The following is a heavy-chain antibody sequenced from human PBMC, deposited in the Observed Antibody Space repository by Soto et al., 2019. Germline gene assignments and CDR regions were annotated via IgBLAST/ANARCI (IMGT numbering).Heavy chain of an antibody. CDR1: GGTFSSYA. V-gene: IGHV1-69*13. CDR2: IIPIFGTA. CDR3: ARDTLSRDRYCSSTSCYCRYFDY. Sequence: SVKVSCKASGGTFSSYAISWVRQAPGQGLEWMGGIIPIFGTANYAQKFQGRVTITADESTSTAYMELSSLRSEDTAVYYCARDTLSRDRYCSSTSCYCRYFDYWGQRTRVTVSS. J-gene: IGHJ4*02. D-gene: IGHD2-2*01.